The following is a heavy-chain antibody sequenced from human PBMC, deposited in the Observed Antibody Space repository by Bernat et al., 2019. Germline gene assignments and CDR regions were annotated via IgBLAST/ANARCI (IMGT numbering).Heavy chain of an antibody. CDR1: GFSFSSHD. D-gene: IGHD2-2*01. CDR3: AKGTGYCSSPHCPSLDS. Sequence: QVNLVESGGGVVQPGRSLRLSCAASGFSFSSHDMHWVRQAPGKGLEWVAVIWSGTNNEYYGDFVKGRFFVSRDNSKNTLYLQMNSLRAEDTAVYHCAKGTGYCSSPHCPSLDSWGQGTLVTVSS. J-gene: IGHJ4*02. V-gene: IGHV3-33*03. CDR2: IWSGTNNE.